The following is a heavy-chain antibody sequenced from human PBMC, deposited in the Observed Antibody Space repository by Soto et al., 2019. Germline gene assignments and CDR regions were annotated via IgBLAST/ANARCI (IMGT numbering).Heavy chain of an antibody. CDR3: AKGGYFATGYYYGMDV. Sequence: GGSLRLSCAASGFTFSSYAMSWVRQAPGKGLEWVSAISGSGGSTYYADSVKGRFTISRDNSKNTLYLQMNSLRAEDTAVYYCAKGGYFATGYYYGMDVWGQGTTVTVSS. CDR2: ISGSGGST. CDR1: GFTFSSYA. D-gene: IGHD3-9*01. J-gene: IGHJ6*02. V-gene: IGHV3-23*01.